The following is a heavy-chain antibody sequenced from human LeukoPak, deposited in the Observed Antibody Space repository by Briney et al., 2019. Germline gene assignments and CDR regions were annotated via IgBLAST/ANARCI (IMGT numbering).Heavy chain of an antibody. CDR1: GFTFDDHG. CDR3: ARSMSTVTTRYFDL. V-gene: IGHV3-20*04. CDR2: LTWNGDNT. Sequence: GGSLRLSCAASGFTFDDHGMIWVRQAPGKGLEWVSYLTWNGDNTHYTDSVKGRFTISRDNAKNSLYLQMNSLRAEDTAFYYCARSMSTVTTRYFDLWGRGTLVTVSS. J-gene: IGHJ2*01. D-gene: IGHD4-17*01.